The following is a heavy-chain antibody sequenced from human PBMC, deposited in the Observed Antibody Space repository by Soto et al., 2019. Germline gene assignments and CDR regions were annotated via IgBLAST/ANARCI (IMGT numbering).Heavy chain of an antibody. Sequence: PGGSLRLSCAASGFTFNTFWMSWVRQSPGKGLEWVANIKHDGSETYYADSVKGRFTISRDNAKNSLFLQMNTLRTEDTAVYYCARDFATHCSGSTCYPYAYWGQGALVTVS. CDR3: ARDFATHCSGSTCYPYAY. J-gene: IGHJ4*02. D-gene: IGHD2-15*01. CDR2: IKHDGSET. V-gene: IGHV3-7*03. CDR1: GFTFNTFW.